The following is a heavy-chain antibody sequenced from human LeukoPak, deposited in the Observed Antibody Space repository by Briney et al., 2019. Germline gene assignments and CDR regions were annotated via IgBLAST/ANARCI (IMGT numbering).Heavy chain of an antibody. J-gene: IGHJ3*02. V-gene: IGHV1-69*04. CDR2: IIPILGIA. CDR1: GGTFSSYA. Sequence: SVKVSCKASGGTFSSYAISWVRQAPGQGLEWMGRIIPILGIANYAQKFQGRVTITADESTSTAYMELSSLRSEDTAVYYCARFVVPAAISSRAFDIWGQGTMVTVSS. CDR3: ARFVVPAAISSRAFDI. D-gene: IGHD2-2*02.